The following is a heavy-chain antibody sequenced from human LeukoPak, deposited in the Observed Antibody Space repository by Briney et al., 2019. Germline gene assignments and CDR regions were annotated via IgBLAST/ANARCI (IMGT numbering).Heavy chain of an antibody. J-gene: IGHJ3*02. CDR3: ARGARSYHDAFDI. Sequence: PGGSLRLSCAASGFTFSSHSMNWVRQSPGKGLEWVSSITSSSSHIYYADSVKGRLTNSRDNAKNSLYLQMNSLRAEDTAVYYCARGARSYHDAFDIWGQGTMVTVSS. CDR2: ITSSSSHI. V-gene: IGHV3-21*01. D-gene: IGHD2-2*01. CDR1: GFTFSSHS.